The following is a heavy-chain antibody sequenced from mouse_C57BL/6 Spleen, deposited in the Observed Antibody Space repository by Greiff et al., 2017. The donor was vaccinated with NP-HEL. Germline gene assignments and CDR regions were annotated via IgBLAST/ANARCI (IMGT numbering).Heavy chain of an antibody. V-gene: IGHV1-55*01. D-gene: IGHD1-1*01. J-gene: IGHJ4*01. CDR3: ARGTTVVEDYAMDY. CDR2: IYPGSGST. Sequence: QVQLQQSGAELVKPGASVKMSCKASGYTFTSYWITWVKQRPGQGLEWIGDIYPGSGSTNYNEKFKSKATLTVDTSSSTAYMQLSSLTSEDSAVYYCARGTTVVEDYAMDYWGQGTSVTVSS. CDR1: GYTFTSYW.